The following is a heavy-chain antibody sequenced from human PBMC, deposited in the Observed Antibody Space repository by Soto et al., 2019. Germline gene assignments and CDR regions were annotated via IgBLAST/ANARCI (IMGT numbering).Heavy chain of an antibody. D-gene: IGHD3-3*01. CDR1: GGTFSSYT. J-gene: IGHJ3*02. CDR2: IIPILGIA. Sequence: GASVKVSCKASGGTFSSYTISWVRQAPGQGLEWMGRIIPILGIANYAQKFQGRVTITADKSTSTAYMELSSLRSEDTAVYYCARDPSSNYDFWSGTGDAFDIWGQGTMVTVSS. CDR3: ARDPSSNYDFWSGTGDAFDI. V-gene: IGHV1-69*04.